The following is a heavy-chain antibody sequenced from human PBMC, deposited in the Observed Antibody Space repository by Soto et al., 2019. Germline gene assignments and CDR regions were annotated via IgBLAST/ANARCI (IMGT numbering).Heavy chain of an antibody. CDR1: GGSISSYY. Sequence: SDTLSLTCTVSGGSISSYYWSWIRQPPGKGLEWIGYIYYSGSTNYNPSLKSRVTISVDTSKNQFSLKLSSVTAADTAVYYCASMTYDSSGYYYPFFDYWGQGTLVTVSS. J-gene: IGHJ4*02. D-gene: IGHD3-22*01. V-gene: IGHV4-59*01. CDR3: ASMTYDSSGYYYPFFDY. CDR2: IYYSGST.